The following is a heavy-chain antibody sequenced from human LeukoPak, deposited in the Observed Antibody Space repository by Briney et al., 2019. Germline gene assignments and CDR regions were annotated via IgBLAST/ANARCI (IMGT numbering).Heavy chain of an antibody. V-gene: IGHV4-59*01. CDR3: VRARVVVAADDYFDY. Sequence: SETLSLTCTVSGGSISSYYWSWIRQPPGKGLEWIGYIYYSGSTNYNPSLKSRVTISVDTSKNQFSLKLSSVTAADTAVYYCVRARVVVAADDYFDYWGQGTLVTVSS. CDR1: GGSISSYY. J-gene: IGHJ4*02. CDR2: IYYSGST. D-gene: IGHD2-15*01.